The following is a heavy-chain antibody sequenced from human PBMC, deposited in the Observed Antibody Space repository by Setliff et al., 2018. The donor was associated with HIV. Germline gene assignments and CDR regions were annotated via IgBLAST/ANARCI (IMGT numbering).Heavy chain of an antibody. J-gene: IGHJ6*02. V-gene: IGHV1-8*01. CDR1: GSTFSTYD. D-gene: IGHD6-13*01. Sequence: ASVKVSCKASGSTFSTYDINWVRQAPGQGPEWMGWMNPNSGNTGYAPKLQGRVTMTRNTSISTAYMELSSLRSDDAAVYYCASSWSRVPYYGMDVWGQGTTVTVSS. CDR3: ASSWSRVPYYGMDV. CDR2: MNPNSGNT.